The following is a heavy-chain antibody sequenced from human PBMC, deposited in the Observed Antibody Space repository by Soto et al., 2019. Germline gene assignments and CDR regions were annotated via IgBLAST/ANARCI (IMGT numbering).Heavy chain of an antibody. Sequence: EVQLVESGGGLVQPGGSLRLSCAASGFTFSSYEMNWVRQAPGKGLEWVSYITSSVCTIYYADSVKGRFTISRDNAKNPLYLQMNSMRAEDTAVYYCARVMNSGYDFYYFDYWGQGTLVTVSS. CDR2: ITSSVCTI. CDR1: GFTFSSYE. D-gene: IGHD5-12*01. J-gene: IGHJ4*02. CDR3: ARVMNSGYDFYYFDY. V-gene: IGHV3-48*03.